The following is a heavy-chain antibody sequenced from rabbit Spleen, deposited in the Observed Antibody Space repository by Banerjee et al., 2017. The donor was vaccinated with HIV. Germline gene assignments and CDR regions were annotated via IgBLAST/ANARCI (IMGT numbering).Heavy chain of an antibody. D-gene: IGHD1-1*01. J-gene: IGHJ6*01. CDR1: GVSFSSSSY. CDR2: IDAGSSGFT. V-gene: IGHV1S45*01. CDR3: ARDTSSSFSSYGMDL. Sequence: QEQLKESGGDLVKPGASLTLTCTASGVSFSSSSYMCWVRQAPGKGLEWIACIDAGSSGFTYFATWAKGRFTCSKTSSTTVTLQMTRLTAADTATYFCARDTSSSFSSYGMDLWGQGTLVTVS.